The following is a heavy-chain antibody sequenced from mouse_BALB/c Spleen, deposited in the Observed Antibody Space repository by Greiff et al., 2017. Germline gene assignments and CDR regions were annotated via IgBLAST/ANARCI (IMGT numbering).Heavy chain of an antibody. CDR3: APTMITTWFAY. Sequence: VQLQQSGPELVKPGASVKISCKASGYTFTDYNMHWVKQSHGKSLEWIGYIYPYNGGTGYNQKFKSKATLTVDNSSSTAYMELRSLTSEDSAVYYCAPTMITTWFAYWGQGTLVTVSA. D-gene: IGHD2-4*01. CDR1: GYTFTDYN. CDR2: IYPYNGGT. V-gene: IGHV1S29*02. J-gene: IGHJ3*01.